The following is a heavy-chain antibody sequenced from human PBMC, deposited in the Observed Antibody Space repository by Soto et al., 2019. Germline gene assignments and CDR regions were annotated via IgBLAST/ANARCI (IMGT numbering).Heavy chain of an antibody. CDR2: IYSGGST. V-gene: IGHV3-66*01. J-gene: IGHJ6*03. Sequence: ESGGGLVQPGGSLRLSCAASGFTVSSNYMSWVRQAPGKGLEWVSVIYSGGSTYYADSVKGRFTISRDNSKNTLYLQMNSLRAEDTAVYYCARDRDSSSAKYYYCYYYMDVWGKGTTVTVSS. CDR1: GFTVSSNY. D-gene: IGHD6-6*01. CDR3: ARDRDSSSAKYYYCYYYMDV.